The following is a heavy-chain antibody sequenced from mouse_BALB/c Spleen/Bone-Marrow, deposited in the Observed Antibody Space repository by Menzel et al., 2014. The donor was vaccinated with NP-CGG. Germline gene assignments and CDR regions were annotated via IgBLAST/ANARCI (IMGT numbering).Heavy chain of an antibody. J-gene: IGHJ3*01. CDR2: ILPGSGTT. Sequence: QVQLQQSGAELMKPGASVRISCKATGYTFSTYWIEWVKQRPGHGLAWIGEILPGSGTTNYNEKFKGKATFTADTSSNTAYMQLSSLTSEDSAVYYCARLITTGGFAYWGQGTLVTVSA. CDR3: ARLITTGGFAY. D-gene: IGHD2-4*01. V-gene: IGHV1-9*01. CDR1: GYTFSTYW.